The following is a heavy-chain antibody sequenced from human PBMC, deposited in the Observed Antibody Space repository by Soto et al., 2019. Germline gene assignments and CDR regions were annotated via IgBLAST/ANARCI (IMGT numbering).Heavy chain of an antibody. CDR3: AKSTYDFWSGPPNHYYYYYMDV. V-gene: IGHV3-23*01. Sequence: GGSLRLSCAASGFTFSSYAMSWVRQAPGKGLEWVSAISGSGGSTYYADSVKGRFTISRDNSKNTLYLQMNSLRAEDTAVYYCAKSTYDFWSGPPNHYYYYYMDVWGKGTTVTVSS. D-gene: IGHD3-3*01. CDR2: ISGSGGST. J-gene: IGHJ6*03. CDR1: GFTFSSYA.